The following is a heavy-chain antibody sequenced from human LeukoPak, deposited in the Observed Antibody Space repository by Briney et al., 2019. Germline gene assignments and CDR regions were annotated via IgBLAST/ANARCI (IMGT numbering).Heavy chain of an antibody. Sequence: PGGSLRLSCAASGFTVSSNYMSWVRQAPGKGLEWVSVIYSGGSTYYADSVKGRFTISRDNAKNSLYLQMNSLRAEDTAVYYCARDLPYPFDYWGQGTLVTVSS. D-gene: IGHD2-21*01. CDR3: ARDLPYPFDY. V-gene: IGHV3-53*01. CDR2: IYSGGST. CDR1: GFTVSSNY. J-gene: IGHJ4*02.